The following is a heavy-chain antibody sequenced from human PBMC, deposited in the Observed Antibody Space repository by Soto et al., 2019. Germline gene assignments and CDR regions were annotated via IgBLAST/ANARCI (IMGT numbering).Heavy chain of an antibody. CDR1: GLTFRSYW. Sequence: EVQLVESGGGLVQPGESLRLSCAASGLTFRSYWMQWVRQAPGKGLVWVSRINTGGSVAMYVDSVKGRFTISRDNAKNTLYLHMNSLRAEDTAVYYCVRDKKGWRLDSWGQGTLVTVSS. D-gene: IGHD2-15*01. CDR2: INTGGSVA. J-gene: IGHJ4*02. CDR3: VRDKKGWRLDS. V-gene: IGHV3-74*03.